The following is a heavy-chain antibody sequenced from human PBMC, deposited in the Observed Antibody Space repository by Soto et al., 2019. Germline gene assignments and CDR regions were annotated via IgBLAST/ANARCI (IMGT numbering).Heavy chain of an antibody. Sequence: GSLRLSCAASGFTFSSYSMNSVRQAPGKGLEWVSSISSSSSYIYYADSVKGRFTISRDNAKNSLYLQMNSLRAEDTAVYYCARAFPGTSGCFDYWGQGSLVTVSS. CDR3: ARAFPGTSGCFDY. D-gene: IGHD6-19*01. V-gene: IGHV3-21*01. CDR2: ISSSSSYI. CDR1: GFTFSSYS. J-gene: IGHJ4*02.